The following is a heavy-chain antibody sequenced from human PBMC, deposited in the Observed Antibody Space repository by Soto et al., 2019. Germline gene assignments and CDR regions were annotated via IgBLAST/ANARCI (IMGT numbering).Heavy chain of an antibody. J-gene: IGHJ5*02. CDR1: GGSFSGYY. V-gene: IGHV4-34*01. D-gene: IGHD3-9*01. CDR3: ARFRYFDWTRRMDWFDP. Sequence: SETQSLTYAVAGGSFSGYYWSLFSQHPGKGLEWIGEINHSGSTNYNPSLKSRVTISVDTSKNQFSLKLSSVTAADTAVYYCARFRYFDWTRRMDWFDPWGQGTLVTVS. CDR2: INHSGST.